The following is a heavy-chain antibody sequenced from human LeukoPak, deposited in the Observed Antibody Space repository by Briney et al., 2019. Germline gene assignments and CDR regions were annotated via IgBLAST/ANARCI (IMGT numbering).Heavy chain of an antibody. CDR1: GFTFSDYY. D-gene: IGHD3-10*01. V-gene: IGHV3-11*05. J-gene: IGHJ4*02. CDR2: ISSSSSYT. Sequence: PGGSLRLSCAASGFTFSDYYMSWIRQAPGKGLEWVSYISSSSSYTNYADSVKGRFTISRDNAKNSLYLQMNSLRAKDTAVYYCARDPSGSGGVGIDYWGQGTLVTVSS. CDR3: ARDPSGSGGVGIDY.